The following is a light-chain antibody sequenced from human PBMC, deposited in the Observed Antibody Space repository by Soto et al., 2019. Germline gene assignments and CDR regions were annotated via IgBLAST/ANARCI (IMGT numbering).Light chain of an antibody. CDR3: QQYNNYGSWT. CDR1: QSISGW. J-gene: IGKJ1*01. V-gene: IGKV1-5*03. Sequence: DIQMTQSPSTLSASVGDRVTITCRASQSISGWLAWYQQKPGKAPKLLIYKASSLESGVPSRFSGSGSGTEITLTLSSLQPDDFSTFYCQQYNNYGSWTFGQGTKVEIK. CDR2: KAS.